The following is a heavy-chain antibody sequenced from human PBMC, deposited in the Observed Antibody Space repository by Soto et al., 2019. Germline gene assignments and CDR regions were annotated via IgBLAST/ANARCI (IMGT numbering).Heavy chain of an antibody. D-gene: IGHD1-26*01. CDR1: GFTFSSYS. J-gene: IGHJ4*02. V-gene: IGHV3-21*01. Sequence: EVQLVESGGGLVKPGGSLRLSCAASGFTFSSYSMNWVRQAPGTGLEWVSSISSSSSYIYYADSVKGRFTITRDNAKNSLYLQMNSMRVEDTAVYYCERVSHSGSYYWGQGTLVTFYS. CDR2: ISSSSSYI. CDR3: ERVSHSGSYY.